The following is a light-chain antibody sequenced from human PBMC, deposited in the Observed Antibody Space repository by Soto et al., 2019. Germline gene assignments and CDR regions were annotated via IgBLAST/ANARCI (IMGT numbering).Light chain of an antibody. CDR2: EVS. CDR1: SSDVGGYNY. Sequence: QSALTQPASVSGSPGQSITISCTGTSSDVGGYNYVSWYQQHPGKAPKLMIYEVSNRPSGVPNRFSGSKSGNTASLTISGLLDEDEEAYYYSSYTTGSTLPFLFGGGTKLTVL. CDR3: SSYTTGSTLPFL. V-gene: IGLV2-14*01. J-gene: IGLJ2*01.